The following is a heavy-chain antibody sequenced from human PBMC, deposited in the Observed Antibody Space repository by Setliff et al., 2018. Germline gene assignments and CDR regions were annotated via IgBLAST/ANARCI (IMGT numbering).Heavy chain of an antibody. CDR1: GGAFSNYG. Sequence: SVKVSCKASGGAFSNYGITWVRQAPGQGLEWMGGIIPIFGTTTYPQKFQGRVTITTDESTGTGYMELSSLSSEDTAVYYCARESVVVVTTTNYYYYMDVWGEGTTVTISS. CDR2: IIPIFGTT. J-gene: IGHJ6*03. CDR3: ARESVVVVTTTNYYYYMDV. V-gene: IGHV1-69*05. D-gene: IGHD2-21*02.